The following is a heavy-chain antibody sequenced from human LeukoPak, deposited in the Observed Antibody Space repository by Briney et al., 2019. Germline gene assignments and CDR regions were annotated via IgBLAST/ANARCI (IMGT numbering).Heavy chain of an antibody. J-gene: IGHJ4*02. D-gene: IGHD5-24*01. Sequence: SETLSLTCTASGGSISSYYWSWIRQPPGKGLEWIGYIYYSGSTNYNPSLKSRVTISVDTSKNQFSLKLSSVTAADTAVYCCARRDGADYWGQGTLVTVSS. CDR1: GGSISSYY. V-gene: IGHV4-59*08. CDR3: ARRDGADY. CDR2: IYYSGST.